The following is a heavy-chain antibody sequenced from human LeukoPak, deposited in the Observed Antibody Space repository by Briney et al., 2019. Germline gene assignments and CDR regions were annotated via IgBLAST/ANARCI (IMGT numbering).Heavy chain of an antibody. CDR2: IYYSGST. CDR3: ARESGSYYGMDV. J-gene: IGHJ6*02. V-gene: IGHV4-59*01. Sequence: SETLSLTCTVSGGSISSYYWSCIRQPPGKGLEWIGYIYYSGSTNYNPSLKSRVTISVDTSKNQFSLKLSSVTAADTAVYYCARESGSYYGMDVWGQGTTVTVSS. CDR1: GGSISSYY. D-gene: IGHD1-26*01.